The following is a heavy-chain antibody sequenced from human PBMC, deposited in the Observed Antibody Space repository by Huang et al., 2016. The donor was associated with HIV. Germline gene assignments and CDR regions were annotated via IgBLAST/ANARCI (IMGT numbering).Heavy chain of an antibody. CDR1: GASIGAHY. J-gene: IGHJ4*01. V-gene: IGHV4-59*11. D-gene: IGHD4-17*01. Sequence: QVQLHESGPGLVKPSETLSLNCTVSGASIGAHYCSWIRQSPGKGLEWIGNVYYNGYTNDNPSLKSRVTISVDPSKNQFSLKLTSVTAADTAVYYCARDETYGDLDYWGHGTLVTVSS. CDR3: ARDETYGDLDY. CDR2: VYYNGYT.